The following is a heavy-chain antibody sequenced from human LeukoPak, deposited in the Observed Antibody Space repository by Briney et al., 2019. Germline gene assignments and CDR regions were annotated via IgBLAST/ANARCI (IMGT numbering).Heavy chain of an antibody. CDR3: ARQETSSYNGAFDI. Sequence: GGSLGLSCAASGLTFSSYWMSWVRQAPGKGLAGVANIKKDGSEKYYEDSVKGRFTISRDNAKNSLYLQMNSLRADDTAVYHCARQETSSYNGAFDIWGRGTMVTVSS. D-gene: IGHD1-26*01. CDR1: GLTFSSYW. V-gene: IGHV3-7*01. CDR2: IKKDGSEK. J-gene: IGHJ3*02.